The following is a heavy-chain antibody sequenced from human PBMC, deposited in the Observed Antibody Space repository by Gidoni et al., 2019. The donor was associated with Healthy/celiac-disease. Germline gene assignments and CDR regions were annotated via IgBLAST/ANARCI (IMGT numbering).Heavy chain of an antibody. J-gene: IGHJ4*02. CDR1: GFT. D-gene: IGHD3-10*01. V-gene: IGHV3-15*01. Sequence: EVQLVESGGGLVKPGGSLRLSCAASGFTPGKELEWVGRIKSKTDGGTTDYAAPVKGRFTISRDDSKNTLYLQMNSLKTEDTAVYYCTTDPVFLLWFGADYWGQGTLVTVSS. CDR2: IKSKTDGGTT. CDR3: TTDPVFLLWFGADY.